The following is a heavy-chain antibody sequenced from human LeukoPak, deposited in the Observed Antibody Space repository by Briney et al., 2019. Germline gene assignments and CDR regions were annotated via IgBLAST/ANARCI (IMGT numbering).Heavy chain of an antibody. CDR3: ARAEGRYCGDSYNWFDP. CDR1: GGSISSGGYS. CDR2: IYHSGST. D-gene: IGHD4-17*01. J-gene: IGHJ5*02. V-gene: IGHV4-30-2*01. Sequence: PSETLSLTCAVSGGSISSGGYSWSWIRQPPGKGLEWIGYIYHSGSTYYNPSLKSRVTISVDRSKNQFSLKLSSVTAADTAVYYCARAEGRYCGDSYNWFDPWGQGTLVTVSS.